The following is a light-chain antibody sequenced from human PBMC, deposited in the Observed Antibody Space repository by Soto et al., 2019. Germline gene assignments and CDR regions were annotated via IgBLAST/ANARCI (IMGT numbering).Light chain of an antibody. CDR3: QQYNDWPPLT. J-gene: IGKJ4*01. CDR2: GAS. V-gene: IGKV3-15*01. CDR1: QSVTSN. Sequence: TQSPATLSVSPGERATLSCRASQSVTSNIAWYQQKPGQAPRLLIYGASTRATGIPARFSGSGSGTEFTLTISSLQSEDSAVDYCQQYNDWPPLTFGGGTKVEIK.